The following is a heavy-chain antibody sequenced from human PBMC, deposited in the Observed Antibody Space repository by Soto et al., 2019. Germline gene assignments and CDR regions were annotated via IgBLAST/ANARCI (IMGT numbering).Heavy chain of an antibody. CDR2: ISSSSDYI. CDR1: GFTFTSYT. CDR3: ARARVYATGPLDF. D-gene: IGHD6-13*01. J-gene: IGHJ4*02. Sequence: PGGSLRLSRAASGFTFTSYTMNWVRQAPGKGLEWVSSISSSSDYIYYADSMKGRVTISRDNAKNSLFLDMNSLTGEDTAVYYCARARVYATGPLDFWGQGTLVTVSS. V-gene: IGHV3-21*06.